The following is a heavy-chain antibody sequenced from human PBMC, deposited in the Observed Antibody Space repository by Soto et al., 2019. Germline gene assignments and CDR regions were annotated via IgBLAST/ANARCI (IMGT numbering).Heavy chain of an antibody. CDR1: GGTFSSYT. D-gene: IGHD2-21*01. V-gene: IGHV1-69*02. CDR3: AREFRSVGSQNSESYFDY. CDR2: IIPILGIA. Sequence: GASVKVSCKASGGTFSSYTISWVRQAPGQGLEWMGRIIPILGIANHAQKFQGRVTITADKSTSTAYMELSSLRSEDTAVYYCAREFRSVGSQNSESYFDYWGQGTLVTVSS. J-gene: IGHJ4*02.